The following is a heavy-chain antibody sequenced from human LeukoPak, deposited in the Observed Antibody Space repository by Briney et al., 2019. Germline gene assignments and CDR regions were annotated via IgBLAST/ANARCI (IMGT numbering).Heavy chain of an antibody. D-gene: IGHD3-9*01. Sequence: PGGSLRLSCAASGFTFSSYWMSWVRQAPGKGLEWVANIKQDGSEKYYVDSVEGRFTISRDNAKNSLYLQMNSLRAEDTAVYYCARCYYDILTGYSDFDYWGQGTLVTVSS. CDR2: IKQDGSEK. V-gene: IGHV3-7*03. CDR1: GFTFSSYW. J-gene: IGHJ4*02. CDR3: ARCYYDILTGYSDFDY.